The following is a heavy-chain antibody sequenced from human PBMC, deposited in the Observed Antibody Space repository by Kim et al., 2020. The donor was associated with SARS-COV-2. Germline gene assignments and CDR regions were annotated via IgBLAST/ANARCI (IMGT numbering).Heavy chain of an antibody. CDR3: ARAKRGYVWGSYRSSSYWYFDR. CDR1: GGSFSGYY. V-gene: IGHV4-34*01. D-gene: IGHD3-16*02. J-gene: IGHJ2*01. CDR2: INHSGST. Sequence: SETLSLTCAVYGGSFSGYYWSWIRQPPGKGLEWIGEINHSGSTNYNPSLKSRVTISVDTSKNQFSLKLSSVTAADTAVYYCARAKRGYVWGSYRSSSYWYFDRWGRGTLVTVSS.